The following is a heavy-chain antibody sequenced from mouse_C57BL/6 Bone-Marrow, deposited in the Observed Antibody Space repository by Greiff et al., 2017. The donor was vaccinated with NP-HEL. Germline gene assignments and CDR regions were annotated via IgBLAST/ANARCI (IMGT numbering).Heavy chain of an antibody. CDR1: GFTFTDYY. V-gene: IGHV7-3*01. J-gene: IGHJ2*01. CDR3: ARYGGTRDYFDY. D-gene: IGHD3-3*01. CDR2: IRNKANGYTT. Sequence: DVNLVESGGGLVQPGGSLSLSCAASGFTFTDYYMSWVRQPPGKALEWLGFIRNKANGYTTEYSASVKGRFTISRDNSQSILYLQMNALRAEDSATYYCARYGGTRDYFDYWGQGTTLTVSS.